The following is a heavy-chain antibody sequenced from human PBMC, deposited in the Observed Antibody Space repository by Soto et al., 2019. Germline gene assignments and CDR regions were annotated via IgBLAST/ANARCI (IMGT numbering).Heavy chain of an antibody. Sequence: PGGSLRLSCAASGFTVSSNYMSWVRQAPGKGLEWVSVIYSGGSTYYADSVKGRFTISRDNSKNTLYLQMNSLRAEDTAVYYCARDDFDYGGNLLLWVGMDVWGQGTTVTVSS. CDR1: GFTVSSNY. CDR2: IYSGGST. V-gene: IGHV3-66*01. CDR3: ARDDFDYGGNLLLWVGMDV. J-gene: IGHJ6*02. D-gene: IGHD4-17*01.